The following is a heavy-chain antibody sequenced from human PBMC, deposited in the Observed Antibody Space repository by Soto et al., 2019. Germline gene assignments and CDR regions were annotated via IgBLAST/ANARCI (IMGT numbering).Heavy chain of an antibody. CDR3: ARDYADIAVAGIPLLAH. CDR1: GFTFIKYA. Sequence: QVQLVQSGAEVKKPGASVNVSCKASGFTFIKYAMHWVRQAPGQRPEWMGWINAGNGNTRYSQRWQGRVTITGETSASTVYMDLSSLRSEDTAVYYCARDYADIAVAGIPLLAHWGQGTLVTVSS. D-gene: IGHD6-19*01. J-gene: IGHJ4*01. CDR2: INAGNGNT. V-gene: IGHV1-3*01.